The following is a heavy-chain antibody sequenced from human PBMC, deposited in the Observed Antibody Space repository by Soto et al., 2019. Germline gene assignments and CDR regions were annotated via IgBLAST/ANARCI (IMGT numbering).Heavy chain of an antibody. Sequence: GASVKVSCKASGYTFSKYGIARVRQAPRQKTERMRWISGNNGNTNYAQKFQDRVTVTTDTSTYTATSTYKSYMELRSLRSDDTAIYYCLSRKDYHDSNVFFFFDPWGPGTPVTVSS. D-gene: IGHD3-22*01. CDR1: GYTFSKYG. V-gene: IGHV1-18*01. CDR2: ISGNNGNT. CDR3: LSRKDYHDSNVFFFFDP. J-gene: IGHJ5*02.